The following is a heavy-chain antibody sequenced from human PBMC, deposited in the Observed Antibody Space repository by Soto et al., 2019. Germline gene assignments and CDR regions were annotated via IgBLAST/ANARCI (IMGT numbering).Heavy chain of an antibody. CDR2: ISGSGGST. CDR1: GFTFSSYA. D-gene: IGHD2-2*01. V-gene: IGHV3-23*01. Sequence: EVQLLESGGGLVQPGGSLRLSCAASGFTFSSYAMSWVRQAPGKGLEWVSAISGSGGSTYYADSVKGRFTISRDNSKNTRYLQMNSLRAEDTAVYYCAKDRSEEVVPADTFDYWGQGTLVTVSS. CDR3: AKDRSEEVVPADTFDY. J-gene: IGHJ4*02.